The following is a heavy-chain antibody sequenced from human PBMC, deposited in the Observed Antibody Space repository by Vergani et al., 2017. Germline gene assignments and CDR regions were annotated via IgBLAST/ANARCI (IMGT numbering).Heavy chain of an antibody. V-gene: IGHV3-7*01. Sequence: VQLVESGGGLVKPGGSLRLSCAASGFTFSSYAMSWVRQAPRKGLEWVASIKQDGSEKQYVDSVKGRFTISRDNVRNLVFLEMHDLRVADTAVYYCARELVAGTKEIDYWGQGTLVTVSS. CDR3: ARELVAGTKEIDY. J-gene: IGHJ4*02. CDR1: GFTFSSYA. CDR2: IKQDGSEK. D-gene: IGHD6-19*01.